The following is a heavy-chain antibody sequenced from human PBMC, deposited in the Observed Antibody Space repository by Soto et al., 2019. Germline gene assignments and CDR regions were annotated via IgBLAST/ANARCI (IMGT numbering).Heavy chain of an antibody. CDR2: ISYHGSNE. D-gene: IGHD6-13*01. CDR1: GFTFSSYG. J-gene: IGHJ4*02. V-gene: IGHV3-30*18. CDR3: AKSREGYGSNWYTY. Sequence: LRLSCAASGFTFSSYGMHWVRQAPGKGLEWVALISYHGSNEYYADSVKGRFTISRDNSKNTLFLQMNSLRAEDTAVYYCAKSREGYGSNWYTYWGQGTLVTVS.